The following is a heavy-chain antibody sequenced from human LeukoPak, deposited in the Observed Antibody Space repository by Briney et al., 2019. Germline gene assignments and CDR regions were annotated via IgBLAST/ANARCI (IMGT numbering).Heavy chain of an antibody. J-gene: IGHJ4*02. CDR3: ARVYPYYYGSGSYSHLTDY. V-gene: IGHV4-61*01. CDR1: GGSVSSGSCY. Sequence: SETLSLTCTVSGGSVSSGSCYWSWIRQPPGKGLEWIGYIYYSGSTNYNPSLKSRVTISVDTSKNQFSLKLSSVTAADTAVYYCARVYPYYYGSGSYSHLTDYWGQGTLVTVSS. CDR2: IYYSGST. D-gene: IGHD3-10*01.